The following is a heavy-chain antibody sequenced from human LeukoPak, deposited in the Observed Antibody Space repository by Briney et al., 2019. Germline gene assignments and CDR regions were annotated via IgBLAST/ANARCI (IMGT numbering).Heavy chain of an antibody. V-gene: IGHV1-8*01. CDR2: MNPNSGNT. Sequence: ASVKVSCKASGYTFTSYDINWVRQATGQGLEWMGWMNPNSGNTGYAQKFQGRVTMTRNTSISTAYMELSSLRSEDTAVYYCAITYYYDRSGPTPPDYWGQGTLVTVSS. CDR1: GYTFTSYD. D-gene: IGHD3-22*01. J-gene: IGHJ4*02. CDR3: AITYYYDRSGPTPPDY.